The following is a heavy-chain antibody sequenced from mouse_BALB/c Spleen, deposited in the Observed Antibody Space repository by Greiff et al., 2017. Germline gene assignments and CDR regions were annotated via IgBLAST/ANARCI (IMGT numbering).Heavy chain of an antibody. CDR2: IYPGNVNT. D-gene: IGHD2-1*01. V-gene: IGHV1S56*01. CDR1: GYTFTSYY. CDR3: ARGGIYYGNHYYAMDY. J-gene: IGHJ4*01. Sequence: VKLMESGPELVKPGASVRISCKASGYTFTSYYIHWVKQRPGQGLEWIGWIYPGNVNTKYNEKFKGKATLTADKSSSTAYMQLSSLTSEDSAVYFCARGGIYYGNHYYAMDYWGQGTSVTVSS.